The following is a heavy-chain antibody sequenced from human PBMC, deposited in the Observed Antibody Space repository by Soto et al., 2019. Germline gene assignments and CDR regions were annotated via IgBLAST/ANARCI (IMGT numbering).Heavy chain of an antibody. D-gene: IGHD3-16*01. Sequence: SETLSLTCTVSGSAISSGGYYWSWIRQHPGKGLEWIGYIYYSGSTYYNPSLKSRVTISVDTSKNQFSLKLSSVTAADTAVYYCARDKAQDGLDAFDIWGQGTMVTVSS. CDR1: GSAISSGGYY. V-gene: IGHV4-31*03. CDR3: ARDKAQDGLDAFDI. J-gene: IGHJ3*02. CDR2: IYYSGST.